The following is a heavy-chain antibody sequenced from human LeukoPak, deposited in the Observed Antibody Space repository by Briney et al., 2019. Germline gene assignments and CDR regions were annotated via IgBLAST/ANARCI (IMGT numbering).Heavy chain of an antibody. CDR2: ISSSSSYI. D-gene: IGHD2-2*01. CDR1: GFTFSSYS. CDR3: AKDPGPIVVVPAAIDY. J-gene: IGHJ4*02. V-gene: IGHV3-21*01. Sequence: GGSLRLSCAASGFTFSSYSMNWVRQAPGKGLEWVSSISSSSSYIYYADSVKGRFTISRDNAKNSLYLQMNSLRAEDTAVYYCAKDPGPIVVVPAAIDYWGRGTLVTVSS.